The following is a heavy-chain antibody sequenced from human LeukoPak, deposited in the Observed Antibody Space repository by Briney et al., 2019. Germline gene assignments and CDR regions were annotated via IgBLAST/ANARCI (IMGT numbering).Heavy chain of an antibody. CDR3: ARDPHDYGDYSWFDP. V-gene: IGHV3-30*04. J-gene: IGHJ5*02. CDR1: GFTFSSYA. Sequence: GGSLRLSCAASGFTFSSYAMHWVRQAPGKGLEWVAVISYDGSNKYYADSVKGRFTISRDNSKNTLYLQMNSLRAEDTAVYYCARDPHDYGDYSWFDPWGQGTLVTVSS. D-gene: IGHD4-17*01. CDR2: ISYDGSNK.